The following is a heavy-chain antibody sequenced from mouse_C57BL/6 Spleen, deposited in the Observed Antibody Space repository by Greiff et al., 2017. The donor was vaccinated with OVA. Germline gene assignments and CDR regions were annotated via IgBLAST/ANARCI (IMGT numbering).Heavy chain of an antibody. Sequence: VQLQQSGAELVKPGASVKISCKASGYAFSSYWMNWVKQRPGKGLEWIGQIYPGDGDTNYNGKFKGKATLTADKSSSTAYMQLNSLTSEDSAVYYCAREGGNSYAMDYWGQGTSVTVSS. D-gene: IGHD2-1*01. CDR2: IYPGDGDT. V-gene: IGHV1-80*01. J-gene: IGHJ4*01. CDR1: GYAFSSYW. CDR3: AREGGNSYAMDY.